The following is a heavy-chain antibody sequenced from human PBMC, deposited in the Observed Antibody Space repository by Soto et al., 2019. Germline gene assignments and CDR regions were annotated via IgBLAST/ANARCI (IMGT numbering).Heavy chain of an antibody. D-gene: IGHD3-22*01. CDR1: GFTFSNYN. CDR3: ASRDRSGYYPYYFDY. V-gene: IGHV3-21*01. CDR2: ISYSGTYI. J-gene: IGHJ4*02. Sequence: VGSLRLSCAASGFTFSNYNMNWVRQAPGKGLEWVSSISYSGTYIYYADSVKGRFTISRDNAKNSLYLQMNSLRAEDTAVYYCASRDRSGYYPYYFDYWGQGALVTVSS.